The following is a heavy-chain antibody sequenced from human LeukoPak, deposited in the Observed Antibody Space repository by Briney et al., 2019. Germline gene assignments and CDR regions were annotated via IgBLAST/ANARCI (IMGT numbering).Heavy chain of an antibody. CDR1: GGSISSYY. V-gene: IGHV4-59*01. J-gene: IGHJ5*02. Sequence: PSETLSLTCTVSGGSISSYYWSWIRQPPGKGLEWIGYIYYSGSTNYNPSLKSRVTISVDTSKNQFSLKLSSVTAADTAVYYCAKDRYGRLRYWFDPWGQGTLVTVSS. CDR3: AKDRYGRLRYWFDP. CDR2: IYYSGST. D-gene: IGHD6-25*01.